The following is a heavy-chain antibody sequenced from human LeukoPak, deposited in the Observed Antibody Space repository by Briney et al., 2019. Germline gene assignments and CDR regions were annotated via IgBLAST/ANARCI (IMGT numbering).Heavy chain of an antibody. CDR2: IYPDDSDI. Sequence: GESLQISFKGSGYRFTDYWIGWVRQMPGKGLECMGIIYPDDSDIRYSPSFQGQVTISADKSVSTAYLQWSSLKASGTAMYYCARLWYGQLAGFDYWGQGTLVTVSS. CDR1: GYRFTDYW. V-gene: IGHV5-51*01. D-gene: IGHD2-15*01. CDR3: ARLWYGQLAGFDY. J-gene: IGHJ4*02.